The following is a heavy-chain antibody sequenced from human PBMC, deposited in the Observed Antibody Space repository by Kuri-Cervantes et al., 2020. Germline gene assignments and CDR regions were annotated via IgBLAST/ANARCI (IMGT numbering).Heavy chain of an antibody. CDR2: ITPFNGNT. CDR1: GYTFTYRY. D-gene: IGHD6-13*01. CDR3: ARDGSRAAAGSVCYYYYYMDV. V-gene: IGHV1-45*02. J-gene: IGHJ6*03. Sequence: SVKVSCKASGYTFTYRYLHWVRQAPGQALEWMGWITPFNGNTNYAQKFQDRVTITRDRSMSTAYMELSSLRSEDTAVYYCARDGSRAAAGSVCYYYYYMDVWGKGTTVTVSS.